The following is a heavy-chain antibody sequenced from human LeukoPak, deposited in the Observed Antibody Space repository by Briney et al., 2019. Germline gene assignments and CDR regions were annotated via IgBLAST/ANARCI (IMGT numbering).Heavy chain of an antibody. CDR2: ISSSSSTI. J-gene: IGHJ6*03. CDR3: ARDAFGSYMDV. CDR1: GFTFSSYS. Sequence: PGGSLRLSCAASGFTFSSYSMNWVRQAPGKGLEWVSYISSSSSTIYYADSVKGRFTISRDNAKNSLYLQMNSLRAEDTAVYYCARDAFGSYMDVWGKGTTVTVSS. V-gene: IGHV3-48*01. D-gene: IGHD1-26*01.